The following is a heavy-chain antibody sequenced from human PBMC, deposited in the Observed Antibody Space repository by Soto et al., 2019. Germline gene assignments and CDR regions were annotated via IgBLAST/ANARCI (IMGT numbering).Heavy chain of an antibody. D-gene: IGHD3-22*01. CDR3: ARDAYKDYYDSSGYYDFGPGY. CDR1: GYTFTSYY. Sequence: GASVKVSCKASGYTFTSYYMHWVRQAPGQGLEWMGIINPSGGSTSYAQKFQGRVTMTRGTSTSTVYMELSSLRSEDTAVYYCARDAYKDYYDSSGYYDFGPGYWGQGTLVTVSS. J-gene: IGHJ4*02. CDR2: INPSGGST. V-gene: IGHV1-46*01.